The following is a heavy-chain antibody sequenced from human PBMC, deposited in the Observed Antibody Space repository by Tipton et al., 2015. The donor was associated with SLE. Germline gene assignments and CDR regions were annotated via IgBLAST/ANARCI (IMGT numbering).Heavy chain of an antibody. Sequence: TLSLTCTVSGGSIRSGNHYWSWIRQPAGKGLEWIGRMFRSGSTNYNPSLKSRVTISLDTSKNQFSLKLNSVTAADTALYYCAREVGVTTDRWYFDLWGRGTLVTVSS. CDR3: AREVGVTTDRWYFDL. J-gene: IGHJ2*01. CDR2: MFRSGST. V-gene: IGHV4-61*02. CDR1: GGSIRSGNHY. D-gene: IGHD1-26*01.